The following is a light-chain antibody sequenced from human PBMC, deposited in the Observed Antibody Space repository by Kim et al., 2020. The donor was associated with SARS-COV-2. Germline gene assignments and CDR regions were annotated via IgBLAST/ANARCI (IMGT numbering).Light chain of an antibody. Sequence: ASVGDRVIITCQASQVITSYLNWCQQKPGKPPNLLIYDTSSLETGVPSRFSGSGSGTNFTFTISSLQPEDIATYYCQQYNSPPLTFGVGTKVEIK. J-gene: IGKJ4*01. CDR2: DTS. V-gene: IGKV1-33*01. CDR1: QVITSY. CDR3: QQYNSPPLT.